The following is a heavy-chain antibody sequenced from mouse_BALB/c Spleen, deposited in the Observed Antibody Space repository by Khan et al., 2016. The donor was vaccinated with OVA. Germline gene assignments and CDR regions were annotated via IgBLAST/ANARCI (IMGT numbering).Heavy chain of an antibody. V-gene: IGHV2-4-1*01. CDR3: ARNSYMYDFTY. D-gene: IGHD2-14*01. CDR1: GFSLTTYG. J-gene: IGHJ3*01. Sequence: QVQLKESGPGLVQPSQSLSITCTVSGFSLTTYGVHWVRQSPGRGLEWLGLIWSGGNTDFNAAFISRLTISKDNSKSQVFFKMNSLQPDDTAIYYCARNSYMYDFTYWGQGTLVTVSA. CDR2: IWSGGNT.